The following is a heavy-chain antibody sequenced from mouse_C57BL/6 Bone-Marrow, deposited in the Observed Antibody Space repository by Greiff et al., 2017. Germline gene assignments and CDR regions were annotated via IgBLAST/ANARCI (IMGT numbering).Heavy chain of an antibody. CDR1: GFTFSDYG. J-gene: IGHJ3*01. CDR2: ISSGSSTI. Sequence: EVQLQESGGGLVKPGGSLKLSCAASGFTFSDYGMHWVRQAPETGLEWVAYISSGSSTIYYADTVKGRFTISRDNAKNTLFLQMTSLRSEDTAMDYCAGPALLRSPGFAYWGQGTLVTVSA. D-gene: IGHD1-1*01. V-gene: IGHV5-17*01. CDR3: AGPALLRSPGFAY.